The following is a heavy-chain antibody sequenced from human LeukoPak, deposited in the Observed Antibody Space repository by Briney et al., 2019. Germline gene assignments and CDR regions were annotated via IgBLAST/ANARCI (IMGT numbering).Heavy chain of an antibody. CDR2: IRSKANSYAT. D-gene: IGHD2-15*01. J-gene: IGHJ3*02. CDR1: GFTFSGSA. Sequence: GGSLKLSCAASGFTFSGSAMHWVRQASGKGLEWVGRIRSKANSYATAYAASVKGRFTISRDDSKNTAYLQMNSLKTEDTAVYYCTRIRVVVAATYAFDIWGQGTMVTVSS. CDR3: TRIRVVVAATYAFDI. V-gene: IGHV3-73*01.